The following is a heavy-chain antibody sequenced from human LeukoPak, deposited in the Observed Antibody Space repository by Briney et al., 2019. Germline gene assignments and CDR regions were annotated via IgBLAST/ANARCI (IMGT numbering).Heavy chain of an antibody. CDR3: VRRDITSRYVVWFDP. CDR1: GYSFTSYW. V-gene: IGHV5-51*01. J-gene: IGHJ5*02. D-gene: IGHD2-2*01. Sequence: GEFLKISCKGSGYSFTSYWIGWVRQMPGKGLELMGIIYPGDSDTRYRPSFQGQVTISADKSINTAYLQWNSLKASDTAIYYCVRRDITSRYVVWFDPWGQGTPVTVSS. CDR2: IYPGDSDT.